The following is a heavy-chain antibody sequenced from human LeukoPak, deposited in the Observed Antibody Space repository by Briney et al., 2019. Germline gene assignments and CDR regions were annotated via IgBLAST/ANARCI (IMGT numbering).Heavy chain of an antibody. J-gene: IGHJ5*02. V-gene: IGHV1-69*04. CDR3: ARSGYYPGSLDNWFDP. Sequence: SVKVSCKASGGTFSSYAISWVRQAPGQGLEWMGRIIPILGIANYAQKFQGRVTITADKSTSTAYMELSSLRSEDTAVYYCARSGYYPGSLDNWFDPWGQGTLVTVSS. D-gene: IGHD3-22*01. CDR2: IIPILGIA. CDR1: GGTFSSYA.